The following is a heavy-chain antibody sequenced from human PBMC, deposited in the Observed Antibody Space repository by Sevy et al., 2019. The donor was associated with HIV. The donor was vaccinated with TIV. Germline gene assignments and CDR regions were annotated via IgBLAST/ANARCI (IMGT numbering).Heavy chain of an antibody. V-gene: IGHV4-39*01. CDR2: IFNTGSI. CDR3: ARPSGDRRHGVFDI. CDR1: GGSISSSSYR. D-gene: IGHD1-26*01. Sequence: SETLSLTCTVSGGSISSSSYRWGWLRQPPGKGLEWIGGIFNTGSIDYNPSLKSRVTISVDSSKNQIYLKVRSVTVADTAVYDRARPSGDRRHGVFDIWGQGTMVTVSS. J-gene: IGHJ3*02.